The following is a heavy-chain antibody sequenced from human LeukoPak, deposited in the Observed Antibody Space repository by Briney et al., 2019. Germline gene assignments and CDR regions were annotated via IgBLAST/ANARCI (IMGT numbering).Heavy chain of an antibody. J-gene: IGHJ3*02. Sequence: GGSLRLSCSASGFTFSSYAMHWVRQAPGKGLEYVSGISSNGGSTDYADSVKGRFTISRDNSKNTLYLQMSSLSAEDTAVYYCVKELGWAFDIWGQGIMVTVSS. D-gene: IGHD7-27*01. V-gene: IGHV3-64D*06. CDR1: GFTFSSYA. CDR2: ISSNGGST. CDR3: VKELGWAFDI.